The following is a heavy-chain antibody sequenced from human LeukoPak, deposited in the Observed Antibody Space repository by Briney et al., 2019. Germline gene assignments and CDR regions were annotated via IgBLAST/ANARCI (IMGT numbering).Heavy chain of an antibody. CDR3: ARGGGLDV. CDR1: GFTFSSYW. V-gene: IGHV3-7*03. CDR2: INHNGNVN. J-gene: IGHJ6*02. D-gene: IGHD3-16*01. Sequence: GGSLRLSCAASGFTFSSYWMNWARQAPGKGLEWVASINHNGNVNYYVDSVKGRFTISRDNAKNSLYLQMGDLRAEDTAVYFCARGGGLDVWGQGATVTVSS.